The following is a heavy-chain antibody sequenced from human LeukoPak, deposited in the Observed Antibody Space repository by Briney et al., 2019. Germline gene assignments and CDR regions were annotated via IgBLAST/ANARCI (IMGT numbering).Heavy chain of an antibody. CDR1: GFIFSTHG. Sequence: GGSLRLSCAASGFIFSTHGMHWVRQAPGKGLEWLAFIRYDGSNKYYADSVKGRFTISRDNAKNSLHLQMDSLRAEDTAVYYCARDLADYYDSSGYSPAFDYWGQGTLVTVSS. D-gene: IGHD3-22*01. CDR3: ARDLADYYDSSGYSPAFDY. J-gene: IGHJ4*02. CDR2: IRYDGSNK. V-gene: IGHV3-30*02.